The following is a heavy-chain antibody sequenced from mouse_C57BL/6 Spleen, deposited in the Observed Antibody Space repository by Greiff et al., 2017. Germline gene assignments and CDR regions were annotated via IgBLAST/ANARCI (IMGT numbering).Heavy chain of an antibody. CDR1: GYTFTSYW. CDR3: ARLDYGYDEEGVDY. Sequence: VQLQQPGAELVKPGASVKMSCKASGYTFTSYWITWVKQRPGQGLEWIGDIYPGSGSTNYNEKFKSKATLTVDTSSRTAYMQLSSLTSEDSAVYYCARLDYGYDEEGVDYWGQGTTLTVSS. V-gene: IGHV1-55*01. J-gene: IGHJ2*01. CDR2: IYPGSGST. D-gene: IGHD2-2*01.